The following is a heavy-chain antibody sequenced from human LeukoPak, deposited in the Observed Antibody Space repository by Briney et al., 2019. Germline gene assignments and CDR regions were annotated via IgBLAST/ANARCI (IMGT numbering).Heavy chain of an antibody. J-gene: IGHJ4*02. CDR3: ARDRLETGNFDY. D-gene: IGHD2-21*02. Sequence: SETLSLTCAVYGGSFSGYYWSWIRQPPGKGLEWIGEINHSGSTNYNPSLKSRVTISVDTSKNQFSLKLSSVTAADTAVYYCARDRLETGNFDYWGQGTLVTVSS. CDR2: INHSGST. V-gene: IGHV4-34*01. CDR1: GGSFSGYY.